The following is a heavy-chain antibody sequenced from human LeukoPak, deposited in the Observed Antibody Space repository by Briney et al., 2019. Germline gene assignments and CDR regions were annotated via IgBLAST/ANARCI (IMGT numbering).Heavy chain of an antibody. CDR1: GGSISSYY. CDR2: IYNSGST. V-gene: IGHV4-59*01. CDR3: ARSSDGYFGP. D-gene: IGHD5-24*01. Sequence: SETLSLTCTVSGGSISSYYWSSIRQPPGKGLEWIGYIYNSGSTNYNPSLKSRVTISVDTSKNQFSLKLSSVTAADTAVYYCARSSDGYFGPWGQGTLVTVSS. J-gene: IGHJ5*02.